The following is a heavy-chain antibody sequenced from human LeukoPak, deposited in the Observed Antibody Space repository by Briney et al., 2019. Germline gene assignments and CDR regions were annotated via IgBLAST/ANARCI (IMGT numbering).Heavy chain of an antibody. V-gene: IGHV4-59*01. J-gene: IGHJ4*02. Sequence: PSETLSLTCTVSGGSISSYYWNWIRQPPGKGLEWIGNIYYSGSTNYNPPLKSRVTISVDTSKNQFSLKLSSVTAADTAVFYCARGSRYCSGDSCPSFDYWGQGTLVTVSS. CDR3: ARGSRYCSGDSCPSFDY. CDR1: GGSISSYY. D-gene: IGHD2-15*01. CDR2: IYYSGST.